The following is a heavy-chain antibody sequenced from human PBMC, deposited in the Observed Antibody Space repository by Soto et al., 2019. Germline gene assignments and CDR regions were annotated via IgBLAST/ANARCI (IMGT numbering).Heavy chain of an antibody. J-gene: IGHJ4*02. V-gene: IGHV3-33*01. CDR2: IWYDGSNK. D-gene: IGHD3-22*01. Sequence: PGGSLRLSCAASGFTLSSYGMHWVRQAPGKGLEWVAVIWYDGSNKYYADSVKGRFTISRDNSKNTLYLQMNSLRAEDTAVYYCARGVYDSSGYYYGAFDYWGQGTLVTVSS. CDR3: ARGVYDSSGYYYGAFDY. CDR1: GFTLSSYG.